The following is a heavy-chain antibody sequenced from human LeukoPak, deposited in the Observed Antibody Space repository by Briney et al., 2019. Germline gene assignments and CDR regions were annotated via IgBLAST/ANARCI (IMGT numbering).Heavy chain of an antibody. CDR2: IYSGGST. D-gene: IGHD3-22*01. CDR3: AVYYDSSGHDAFDI. Sequence: GGSLRLSCAASGFTVSSNYMSWVRQAPGKGLEWVSVIYSGGSTYYADSVKGRFTISRDNSKNTLYLQMNSLRAEDTAVYYCAVYYDSSGHDAFDIWSQGTMVTVSS. CDR1: GFTVSSNY. J-gene: IGHJ3*02. V-gene: IGHV3-66*01.